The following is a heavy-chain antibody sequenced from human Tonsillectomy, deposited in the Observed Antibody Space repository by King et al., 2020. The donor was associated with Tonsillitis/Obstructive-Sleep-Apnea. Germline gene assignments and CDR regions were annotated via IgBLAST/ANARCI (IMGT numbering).Heavy chain of an antibody. Sequence: VQLVQSGAEVKKPGESLKISCKGSGYSFPNYWIGWVRQMPGRGLEWMGVIYPGDSDTRYSPSFQGQVTISADKPISTAYLQWSSLKASDIAMYYCARQWGSSWNQFDYWGQGALVTVSS. CDR3: ARQWGSSWNQFDY. D-gene: IGHD6-13*01. CDR1: GYSFPNYW. CDR2: IYPGDSDT. V-gene: IGHV5-51*01. J-gene: IGHJ4*02.